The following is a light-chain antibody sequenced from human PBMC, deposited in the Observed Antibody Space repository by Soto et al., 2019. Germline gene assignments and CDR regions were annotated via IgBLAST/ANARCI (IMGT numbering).Light chain of an antibody. V-gene: IGLV2-14*01. Sequence: QSALTQPASVSGSPGQSITISCTGTSSDVGGYNYVSWYQQHPGKAPKLMIYDVSNRPSGVSNRFSGSKSGNTASLTISGLQAEDEADYYCSSYPSSSTLVVFGGGTKVTLL. CDR1: SSDVGGYNY. CDR2: DVS. J-gene: IGLJ2*01. CDR3: SSYPSSSTLVV.